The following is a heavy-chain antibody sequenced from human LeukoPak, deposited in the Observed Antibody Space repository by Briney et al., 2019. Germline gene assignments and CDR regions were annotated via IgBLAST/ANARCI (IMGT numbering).Heavy chain of an antibody. CDR1: GFTFSSYE. D-gene: IGHD6-19*01. Sequence: GGSLRLSCAASGFTFSSYEMNWVRQAPGKGLEWVSSISSSSSYIYYADSVKGRFTISRDNAKNSLYLQMNSLRAEDTAVYYCARVSHSSGWYGPFDYWGQGTLVTVSS. V-gene: IGHV3-21*01. CDR2: ISSSSSYI. J-gene: IGHJ4*02. CDR3: ARVSHSSGWYGPFDY.